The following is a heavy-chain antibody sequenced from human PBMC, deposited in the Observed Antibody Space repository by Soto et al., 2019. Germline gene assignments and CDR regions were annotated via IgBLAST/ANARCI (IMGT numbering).Heavy chain of an antibody. Sequence: EVQLVESGGGLVQPGGSLRLSCAASGFNFSTYWMTWVRQAPGKGLEWVANIKEDGSEKYYVDSVKGRFAISRDNAKNSVYLQMNSLRAEDTAVYYCARDFSLDYWGHGTLVSVSS. CDR1: GFNFSTYW. V-gene: IGHV3-7*03. CDR3: ARDFSLDY. CDR2: IKEDGSEK. J-gene: IGHJ4*01.